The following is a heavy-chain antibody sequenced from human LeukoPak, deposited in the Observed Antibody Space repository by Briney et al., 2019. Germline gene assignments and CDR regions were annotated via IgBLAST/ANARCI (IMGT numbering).Heavy chain of an antibody. Sequence: GRSLRLSCAASGFSFSTYGMHWVRQAPGKGLEWVALIWYDGSNKNYADSVKGRFTISRDNPKNTLYLLMNSLSAEDTALYYCAKEQTSSGYFDYWGQGTLVTVSS. J-gene: IGHJ4*02. V-gene: IGHV3-33*06. CDR3: AKEQTSSGYFDY. CDR2: IWYDGSNK. CDR1: GFSFSTYG. D-gene: IGHD3-10*01.